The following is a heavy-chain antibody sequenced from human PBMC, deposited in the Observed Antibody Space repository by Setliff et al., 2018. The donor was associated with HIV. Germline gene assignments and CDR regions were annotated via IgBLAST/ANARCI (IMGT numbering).Heavy chain of an antibody. Sequence: SLRLSCAASGFTFSTYTMNWVRQAPGKGLEWVSSLSGDSNHIYHADSVKGRFTISRDNTRSTLYLQMNRLRVEDTAVYYCVRGPQFRPHWGQGTLVTVSS. CDR3: VRGPQFRPH. V-gene: IGHV3-21*06. CDR1: GFTFSTYT. J-gene: IGHJ4*02. CDR2: LSGDSNHI.